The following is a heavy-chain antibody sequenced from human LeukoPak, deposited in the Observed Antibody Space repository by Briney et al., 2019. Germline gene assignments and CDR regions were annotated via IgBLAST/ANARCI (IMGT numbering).Heavy chain of an antibody. J-gene: IGHJ6*02. Sequence: ASVKVSCKASGGTFSSYAISWVRQAPGRGLEWMGGIIPIFGTANYAQKFQGRVTITADESTSTAYMELSGLRSEDTAVYYCARELPHAPEGYCTNGVCYSYYYGMDVWGQGTTVTVSS. D-gene: IGHD2-8*01. CDR1: GGTFSSYA. CDR3: ARELPHAPEGYCTNGVCYSYYYGMDV. V-gene: IGHV1-69*13. CDR2: IIPIFGTA.